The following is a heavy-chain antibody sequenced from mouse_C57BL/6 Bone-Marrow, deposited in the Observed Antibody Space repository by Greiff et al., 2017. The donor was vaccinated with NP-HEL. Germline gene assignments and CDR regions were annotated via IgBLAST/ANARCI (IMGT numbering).Heavy chain of an antibody. Sequence: EVKLMESGGGLVQPGGSLKLSCAASGFTFSDYYMYWVRQTPEKRLEWVAYISNGGGSTYYPDTVKGRFTISRDNAKNTLYLQMSRLKSEDTAMYYCARPSIYYYGRGGFAYWGQGTLVTVSA. CDR3: ARPSIYYYGRGGFAY. CDR2: ISNGGGST. V-gene: IGHV5-12*01. CDR1: GFTFSDYY. D-gene: IGHD1-1*01. J-gene: IGHJ3*01.